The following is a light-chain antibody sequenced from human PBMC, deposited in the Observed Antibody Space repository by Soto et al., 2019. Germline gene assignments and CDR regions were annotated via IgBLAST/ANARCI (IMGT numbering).Light chain of an antibody. V-gene: IGLV2-14*01. CDR3: SSYTTSSTLNV. J-gene: IGLJ1*01. CDR1: SSDVGGYNY. CDR2: DVS. Sequence: QSALTQPASVSGSPGQSITISCTGTSSDVGGYNYVSWYQQHPGKDPKLIISDVSNRPSGVSNRFSGSKSGNTASLTISGLQAEDEADYYCSSYTTSSTLNVFGTGTKLTVL.